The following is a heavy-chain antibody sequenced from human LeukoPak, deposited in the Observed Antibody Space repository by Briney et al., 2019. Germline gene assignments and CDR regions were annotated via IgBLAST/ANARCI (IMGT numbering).Heavy chain of an antibody. CDR2: ISSSGSTI. D-gene: IGHD5-24*01. J-gene: IGHJ4*02. V-gene: IGHV3-48*03. CDR1: GFTFSSYE. Sequence: PGGSLRLSCAASGFTFSSYEMNWVRQAPGKGLEWVSYISSSGSTIYYADSVKGRFTISRDNAKNSLYLQVNSLRAEDTAVYYCARSGKMATITWGVLDYWGQGTLVTVSS. CDR3: ARSGKMATITWGVLDY.